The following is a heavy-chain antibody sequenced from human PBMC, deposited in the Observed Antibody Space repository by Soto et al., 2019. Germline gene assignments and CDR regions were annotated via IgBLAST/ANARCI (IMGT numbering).Heavy chain of an antibody. CDR3: ARSTYYDFWSGYQYYYYGMDV. CDR1: GYSFTSYW. D-gene: IGHD3-3*01. J-gene: IGHJ6*02. CDR2: IYPGDSDT. Sequence: PGESLKISCKVSGYSFTSYWIGWVRQMPGKGLEWMGIIYPGDSDTRYSPSFQGQVTISADKSISTAYLQWSSLKASDTAMYYCARSTYYDFWSGYQYYYYGMDVWGQGTTVTVSS. V-gene: IGHV5-51*01.